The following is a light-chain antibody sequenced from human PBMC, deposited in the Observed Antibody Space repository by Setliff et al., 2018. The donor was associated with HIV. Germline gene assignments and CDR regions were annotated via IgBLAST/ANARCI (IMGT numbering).Light chain of an antibody. Sequence: QSVLTQPPSVSGAPGQRVTISCTGSSSNIGAGYDVHWYQHLPGTAPKLLIYGSFNRPSGVPYRFSGSKSGTSASLTISGLQSEDEADYFCCSYAGTSTYIFGTGTKVTVL. J-gene: IGLJ1*01. CDR1: SSNIGAGYD. CDR3: CSYAGTSTYI. CDR2: GSF. V-gene: IGLV1-40*01.